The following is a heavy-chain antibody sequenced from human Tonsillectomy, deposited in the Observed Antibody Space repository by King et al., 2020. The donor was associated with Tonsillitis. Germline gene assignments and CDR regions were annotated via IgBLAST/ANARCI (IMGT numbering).Heavy chain of an antibody. CDR3: ARGYSSGWYLTVPFDY. CDR2: ISYDGSNK. J-gene: IGHJ4*02. CDR1: GFTFSSYA. D-gene: IGHD6-19*01. Sequence: VQLVQSGGGVVQPGRSLRLSWAASGFTFSSYAMHWVRQAPGKGLEWVAVISYDGSNKYYADSVKGRFTISRDNSKNTLYLQMNSLRAEDTAVYYCARGYSSGWYLTVPFDYWGQGTLVTVSS. V-gene: IGHV3-30-3*01.